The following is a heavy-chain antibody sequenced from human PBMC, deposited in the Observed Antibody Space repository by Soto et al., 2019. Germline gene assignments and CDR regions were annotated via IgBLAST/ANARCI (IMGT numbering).Heavy chain of an antibody. CDR3: ARGPGGPTCCYYYGMDV. CDR2: IKQDGSEK. J-gene: IGHJ6*02. Sequence: EVQLVESGGGLVQPGGSLRLSCAASGFTFSSYWMSWVRQAPGKGLEWVANIKQDGSEKYYVDSVKGRFTISRDNDKKALYLQMNSLRAEDTAVYYCARGPGGPTCCYYYGMDVWGQGTTVTVSS. CDR1: GFTFSSYW. V-gene: IGHV3-7*03.